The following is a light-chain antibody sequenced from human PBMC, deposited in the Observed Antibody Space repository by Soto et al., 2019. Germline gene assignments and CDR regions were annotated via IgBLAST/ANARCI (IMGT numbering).Light chain of an antibody. CDR2: DVN. CDR1: SSDIGGYNY. CDR3: SSYAGTNTLVL. V-gene: IGLV2-14*01. J-gene: IGLJ2*01. Sequence: QSALTQPASVSGSPGQSITISCTGTSSDIGGYNYVSWFQQHPSKAPKLIIYDVNNRPSGVSNRFSGSKSGTTASLAISGLQAEDEAEYFCSSYAGTNTLVLFGGGTQLTVL.